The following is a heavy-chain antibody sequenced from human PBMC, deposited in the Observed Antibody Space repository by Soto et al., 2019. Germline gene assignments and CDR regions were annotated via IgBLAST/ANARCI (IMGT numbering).Heavy chain of an antibody. V-gene: IGHV1-18*01. CDR3: ARDLPPSDY. CDR1: GYTFTSYG. D-gene: IGHD2-2*01. Sequence: QVQLVQSGAEVKKPGASVKVSCKASGYTFTSYGISWVRQAPGQGLDWMGWIRAYNGNTNYAQKVQGRVTKTTDPSTSTAYMELSTLRSDDTAVYYCARDLPPSDYWGQGTLVTVSS. J-gene: IGHJ4*02. CDR2: IRAYNGNT.